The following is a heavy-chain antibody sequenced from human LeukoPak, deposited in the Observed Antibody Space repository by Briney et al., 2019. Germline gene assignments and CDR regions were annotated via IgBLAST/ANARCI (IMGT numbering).Heavy chain of an antibody. D-gene: IGHD3-22*01. CDR1: GFTFSSYG. J-gene: IGHJ4*02. V-gene: IGHV3-30*18. CDR2: ISYDGSNK. Sequence: GGSLRLSCAAPGFTFSSYGMHWVRQAPGKGLEWVAVISYDGSNKYYADSVKGRFTISRDNSKNTLYLQMNSLRAEDTAVYYCAKVGPPDSSGYYYYFDYWGQGTLVTVSS. CDR3: AKVGPPDSSGYYYYFDY.